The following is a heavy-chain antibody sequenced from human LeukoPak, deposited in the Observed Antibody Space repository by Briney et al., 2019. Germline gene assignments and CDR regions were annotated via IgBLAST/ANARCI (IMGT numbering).Heavy chain of an antibody. Sequence: SRGSLRLSCSASDFMFTASAVHWVRQAPGRGLEWLGRVRRKVHNYAADSPASMTGRLSFSRDDSRNMAFLQMTSLTTDDTAVYYCVVYTYDDASTFSFEGRWGQGSQVTASS. CDR1: DFMFTASA. V-gene: IGHV3-73*01. D-gene: IGHD3-16*01. J-gene: IGHJ4*02. CDR2: VRRKVHNYAA. CDR3: VVYTYDDASTFSFEGR.